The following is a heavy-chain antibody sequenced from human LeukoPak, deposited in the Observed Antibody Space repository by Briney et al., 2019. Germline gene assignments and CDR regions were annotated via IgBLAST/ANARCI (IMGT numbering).Heavy chain of an antibody. CDR2: ISSSGSTI. J-gene: IGHJ6*03. D-gene: IGHD3-9*01. V-gene: IGHV3-48*03. CDR1: GFTFSSYE. Sequence: GGSLRLSCAASGFTFSSYEMNWVRQAPGKGLEWVSYISSSGSTIYYADSVKGRFTISRDNAKNSLYLQMNSLRAEDTAVYYCARVGEFDILTGYYPYYYYYMDVWGKGTTVTISS. CDR3: ARVGEFDILTGYYPYYYYYMDV.